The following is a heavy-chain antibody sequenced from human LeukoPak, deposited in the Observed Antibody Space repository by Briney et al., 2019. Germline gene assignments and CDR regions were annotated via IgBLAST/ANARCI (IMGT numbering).Heavy chain of an antibody. CDR1: GGSISSSSYY. CDR3: AKNRRDILTSYMDV. CDR2: IYYSGST. V-gene: IGHV4-39*01. D-gene: IGHD3-9*01. Sequence: SETLSLTCAVSGGSISSSSYYWGWLRQPPGKGLEWIGSIYYSGSTYYNPSLKSRVTISVDTSKNQFSLKLSSVTAADTAVYYCAKNRRDILTSYMDVWGKGTTVTVSS. J-gene: IGHJ6*03.